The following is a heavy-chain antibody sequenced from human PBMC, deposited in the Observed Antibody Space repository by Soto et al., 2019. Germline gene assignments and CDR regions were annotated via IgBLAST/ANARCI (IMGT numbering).Heavy chain of an antibody. CDR3: AKGGCSGVSCGWFDP. CDR2: ISGSGGET. V-gene: IGHV3-23*01. D-gene: IGHD2-15*01. CDR1: GFTFSDYA. J-gene: IGHJ5*02. Sequence: EVQLLESGGGLVQPGGSLRLSCAASGFTFSDYAMNWVRQAPGKGLEWVSGISGSGGETYYADSVNGRFTISRDNSKNTLYLQLSSRRADDTAVYLCAKGGCSGVSCGWFDPWGQGTLVTVSS.